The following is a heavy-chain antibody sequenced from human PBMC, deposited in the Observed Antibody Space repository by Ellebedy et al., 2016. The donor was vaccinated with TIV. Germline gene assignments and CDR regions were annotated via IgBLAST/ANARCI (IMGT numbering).Heavy chain of an antibody. CDR1: GGSIRSSSYY. J-gene: IGHJ6*02. D-gene: IGHD6-13*01. V-gene: IGHV4-39*01. CDR3: ETYSSSWLPYFYYGMDV. CDR2: IYYSGST. Sequence: MPGGSLRLSCTVSGGSIRSSSYYWGWIRQPPGKGLEWIGSIYYSGSTYYNPSLESRVTISGDTSRNQFSLKVTSVTAADTAVYYCETYSSSWLPYFYYGMDVWGQGTTVTVSS.